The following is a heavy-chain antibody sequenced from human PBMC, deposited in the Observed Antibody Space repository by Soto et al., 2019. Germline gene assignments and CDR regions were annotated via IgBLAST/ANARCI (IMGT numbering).Heavy chain of an antibody. D-gene: IGHD3-10*01. Sequence: VQLVESGGGVVQPGRSLRLSCAASGFTFSSYGMHWVRQAPGKGLEWVAVIWYDGSNKYYADSVKGRFTISRDNSKNTLYLQMNSLRAEDTAVYYCARARESGYYYYGMDVWGQGTTVTVSS. V-gene: IGHV3-33*01. CDR2: IWYDGSNK. CDR3: ARARESGYYYYGMDV. J-gene: IGHJ6*02. CDR1: GFTFSSYG.